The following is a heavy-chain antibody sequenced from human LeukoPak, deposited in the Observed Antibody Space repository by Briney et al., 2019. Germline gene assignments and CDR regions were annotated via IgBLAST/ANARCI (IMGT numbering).Heavy chain of an antibody. CDR2: IYYSGRT. D-gene: IGHD3-10*01. V-gene: IGHV4-59*01. Sequence: SETLSLTCTVSGGSISSYYWSWIRQPPGKGLEWIGYIYYSGRTSYNPSLKSRVTISVDTSKSQFSLRLSSVTAADTAMYYCARLGLGDEACWFDPWGQGTLVTVSS. J-gene: IGHJ5*02. CDR3: ARLGLGDEACWFDP. CDR1: GGSISSYY.